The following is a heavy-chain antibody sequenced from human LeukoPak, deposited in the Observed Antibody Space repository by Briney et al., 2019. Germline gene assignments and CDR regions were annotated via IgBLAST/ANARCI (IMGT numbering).Heavy chain of an antibody. Sequence: GGSLRLSCAASGFTFSSYWMSWVRQAPGKGLEWVANIKQDGSEKYYVDSVKGRFTISRDNAKNSLYLQMNSLRAEDTAVYYCARDRRADYGDYWGYWGQGTLVTVSS. V-gene: IGHV3-7*01. CDR3: ARDRRADYGDYWGY. CDR2: IKQDGSEK. J-gene: IGHJ4*02. CDR1: GFTFSSYW. D-gene: IGHD4-17*01.